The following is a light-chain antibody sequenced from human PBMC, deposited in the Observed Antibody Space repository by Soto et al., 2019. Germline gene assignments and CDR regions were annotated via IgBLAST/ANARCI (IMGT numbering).Light chain of an antibody. J-gene: IGKJ2*01. CDR3: QQYYTWPPYT. CDR1: QSVSSN. Sequence: ERVLTQSPATLSVSPGDRATLSCRASQSVSSNLAWYQQKPGQTPRLLIYGASTRATGVPPRFSGSRSGTEFTLTISSRQSEDFAVYYCQQYYTWPPYTFGQGTKLDFK. CDR2: GAS. V-gene: IGKV3-15*01.